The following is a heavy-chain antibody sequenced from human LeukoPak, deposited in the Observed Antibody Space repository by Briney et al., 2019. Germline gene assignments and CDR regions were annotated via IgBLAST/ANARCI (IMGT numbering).Heavy chain of an antibody. V-gene: IGHV1-2*06. D-gene: IGHD6-19*01. CDR3: AGVWEQWLPPLYY. CDR1: GYTFTGYY. J-gene: IGHJ4*02. CDR2: INPNSGGT. Sequence: ASVKVSCKASGYTFTGYYMHWVRQAPGQGLEWMGRINPNSGGTNYAQKFQGRVTMTRDTSISTAYMELSRLRSDDTAVYHCAGVWEQWLPPLYYWGQGTLVTVSS.